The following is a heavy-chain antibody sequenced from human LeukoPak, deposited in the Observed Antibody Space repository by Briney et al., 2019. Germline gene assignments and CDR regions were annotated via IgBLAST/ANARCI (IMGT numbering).Heavy chain of an antibody. V-gene: IGHV3-74*01. CDR2: INSGGSWT. J-gene: IGHJ4*02. CDR3: VSFYETY. CDR1: GNYW. Sequence: GGSLRLSCAASGNYWMHWVRQAPGKGLVWVSHINSGGSWTGYADSVKGRFTISKDNAKNTVYLQMNNLRAEDTAVYYCVSFYETYWGRGTLVTVSS. D-gene: IGHD2-2*01.